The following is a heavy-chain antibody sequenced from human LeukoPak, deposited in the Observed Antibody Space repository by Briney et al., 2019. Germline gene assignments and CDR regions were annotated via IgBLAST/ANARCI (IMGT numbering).Heavy chain of an antibody. D-gene: IGHD2-15*01. V-gene: IGHV4-4*07. J-gene: IGHJ3*02. CDR3: ARGRYCSADICSGGDAFDI. CDR1: GGSINNYY. Sequence: SETLSLTCTVSGGSINNYYWSWIRQPAGKGLEWIGRIYTRGSTNYNPSLKSRVAMSVDTSKNQFSLKLSSVTAADTAVYYCARGRYCSADICSGGDAFDIWGQGTMVSVSS. CDR2: IYTRGST.